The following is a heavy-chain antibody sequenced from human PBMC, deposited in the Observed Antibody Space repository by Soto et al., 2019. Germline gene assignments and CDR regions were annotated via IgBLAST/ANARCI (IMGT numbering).Heavy chain of an antibody. Sequence: SETLSLTCAVYGGSFSGYYWSWIRQPPGKGLEWIGEINHSGSTNYNPSLKSRVTISVDTSKNQFSLKLSSVTAADTAVYYCARGRRFGTTGTTRFDYWGQGTLVTVSS. CDR1: GGSFSGYY. CDR3: ARGRRFGTTGTTRFDY. D-gene: IGHD1-1*01. CDR2: INHSGST. V-gene: IGHV4-34*01. J-gene: IGHJ4*02.